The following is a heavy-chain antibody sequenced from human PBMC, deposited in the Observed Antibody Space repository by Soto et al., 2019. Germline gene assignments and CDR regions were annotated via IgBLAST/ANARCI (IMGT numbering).Heavy chain of an antibody. CDR2: IFSNDEK. V-gene: IGHV2-26*01. Sequence: QVTLKESGPVLVKPTETLTLTCTVSGFSLSNARMGVSWIRQPPGKALEWLAHIFSNDEKYYSTSLKSRLTISKDTSKSQVVLTMTNMDPVDTATYYCARIRRDGFWSGYYSYWFDPWGQGTLVTVSS. CDR3: ARIRRDGFWSGYYSYWFDP. J-gene: IGHJ5*02. CDR1: GFSLSNARMG. D-gene: IGHD3-3*01.